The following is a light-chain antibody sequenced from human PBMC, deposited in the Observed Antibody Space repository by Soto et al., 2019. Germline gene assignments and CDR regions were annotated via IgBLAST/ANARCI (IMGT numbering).Light chain of an antibody. CDR2: DAS. CDR1: QGVRKNY. V-gene: IGKV3-20*01. J-gene: IGKJ5*01. Sequence: EILLLQAPSTLSVATGGDAARSCSVSQGVRKNYVAWYQVRPGQPPRLVIYDASTRASGIPDRISGGLSGTDFTLDTSRLYPEYCGFYYSNQYGSSVPVTFAQGTRLEI. CDR3: NQYGSSVPVT.